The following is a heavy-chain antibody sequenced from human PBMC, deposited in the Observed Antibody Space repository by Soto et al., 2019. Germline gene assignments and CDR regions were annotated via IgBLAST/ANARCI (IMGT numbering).Heavy chain of an antibody. CDR3: AIDRGSGWPQAFDY. CDR2: IWYDGSNK. V-gene: IGHV3-33*01. D-gene: IGHD6-19*01. J-gene: IGHJ4*02. Sequence: QVQLVESGGGVVQPGRSLRLSCAASGFIFSSYAMHWVRQAPGKGLEWVAVIWYDGSNKYYADSVKGRFTISRDNSKNTLYLQMNSLRAEDTAVYYCAIDRGSGWPQAFDYWGQGTLVTVSS. CDR1: GFIFSSYA.